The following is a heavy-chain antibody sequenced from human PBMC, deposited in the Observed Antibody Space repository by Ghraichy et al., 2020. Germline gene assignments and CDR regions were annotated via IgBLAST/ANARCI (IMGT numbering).Heavy chain of an antibody. D-gene: IGHD6-19*01. CDR3: ARTGYTSGWGPFDY. CDR2: IKQDGSEI. J-gene: IGHJ4*02. Sequence: GESLNISCAASGFTFSGSWMSWVRQPTGRGLEWVAKIKQDGSEIYYVDSVKGRFTLYRDNAKNSLYLQMDSLRAEDTAVYYCARTGYTSGWGPFDYWGQGALVTVSS. CDR1: GFTFSGSW. V-gene: IGHV3-7*03.